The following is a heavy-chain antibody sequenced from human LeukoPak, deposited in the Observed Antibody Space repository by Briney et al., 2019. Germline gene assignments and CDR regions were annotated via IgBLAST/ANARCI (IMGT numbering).Heavy chain of an antibody. V-gene: IGHV4-39*01. Sequence: SETLSLTCTVSGGSISSSSYYWGWIRQPPGKGLEWIGSIYYSGSTYYSPSLKSRVTISVDTSKNQFSLKLSSVTAADTAVYYCARSAKDYGDYYWGQGTLVTVSS. CDR3: ARSAKDYGDYY. CDR1: GGSISSSSYY. J-gene: IGHJ4*02. D-gene: IGHD4-17*01. CDR2: IYYSGST.